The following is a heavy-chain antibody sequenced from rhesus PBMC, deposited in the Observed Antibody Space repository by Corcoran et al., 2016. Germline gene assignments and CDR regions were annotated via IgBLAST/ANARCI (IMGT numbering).Heavy chain of an antibody. J-gene: IGHJ4*01. V-gene: IGHV3S42*01. CDR1: GFTFSSYW. Sequence: EVQLVESGGGLAKPGGSLRLSCAASGFTFSSYWMNWVRQTPGKGLELISAINIGGGSTYYADSVKCRFTFSRDNSKNARSLQMNSLRAEYTAVYYCAKGGIAAAGRFDYWGQGVLVTVSS. D-gene: IGHD6-25*01. CDR2: INIGGGST. CDR3: AKGGIAAAGRFDY.